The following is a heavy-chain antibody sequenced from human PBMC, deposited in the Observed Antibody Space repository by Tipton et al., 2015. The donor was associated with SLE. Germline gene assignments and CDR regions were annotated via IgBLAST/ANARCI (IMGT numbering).Heavy chain of an antibody. CDR3: VRYSSGPDAFDI. Sequence: TLSLTCTVSGGSISSSSYYWGWIRQPPGKGLEWIGSIYYSGSTYYNPSLKSRVTISVDKSKNQFSLKLSSVTAADTAVYYCVRYSSGPDAFDIWGQGTMVTVSS. D-gene: IGHD6-19*01. V-gene: IGHV4-39*07. J-gene: IGHJ3*02. CDR1: GGSISSSSYY. CDR2: IYYSGST.